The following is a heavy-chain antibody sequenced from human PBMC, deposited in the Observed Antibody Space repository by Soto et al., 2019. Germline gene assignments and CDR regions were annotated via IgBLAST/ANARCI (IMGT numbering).Heavy chain of an antibody. CDR2: ISYDGTDE. CDR3: ARDLGLLWFGELSDYYGMDV. V-gene: IGHV3-30*03. CDR1: GFSFSSYG. J-gene: IGHJ6*02. Sequence: GGSVRLSCAASGFSFSSYGMHWVRQAPGKGLEWVAMISYDGTDEYYADSVKGRFTISRDNSKNTLYLQMNSLRAEDTAVYYCARDLGLLWFGELSDYYGMDVWGQGTTVTVSS. D-gene: IGHD3-10*01.